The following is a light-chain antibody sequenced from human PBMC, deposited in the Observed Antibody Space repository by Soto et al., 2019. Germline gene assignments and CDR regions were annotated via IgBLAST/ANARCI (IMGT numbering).Light chain of an antibody. J-gene: IGKJ5*01. CDR1: QNISNY. V-gene: IGKV3-11*01. CDR3: QQYNSFST. Sequence: IVLTQSPATLSLYQGKRATLSCRASQNISNYLVWYQQKPGQAPRLLIYDTSSRATGIPDRFSGSGSGTDFTLTISSLQPDDFATYYCQQYNSFSTFGQGTRLEIK. CDR2: DTS.